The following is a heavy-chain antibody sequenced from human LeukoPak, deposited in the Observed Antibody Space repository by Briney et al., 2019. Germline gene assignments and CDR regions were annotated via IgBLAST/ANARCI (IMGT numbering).Heavy chain of an antibody. CDR2: VSTNDGNT. CDR3: TRAPPGMTMMTDY. D-gene: IGHD3-22*01. Sequence: GASVKVSCKASGYTFTKYHIARVRQAPGQGLEWMGWVSTNDGNTVYAQRLQGRVTMTTDTSTSVAYMELRSLTSDDTAVYYCTRAPPGMTMMTDYWGQGTLVTVSS. J-gene: IGHJ4*02. V-gene: IGHV1-18*01. CDR1: GYTFTKYH.